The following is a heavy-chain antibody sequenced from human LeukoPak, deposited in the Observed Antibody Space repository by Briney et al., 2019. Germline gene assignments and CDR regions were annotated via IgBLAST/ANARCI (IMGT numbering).Heavy chain of an antibody. V-gene: IGHV3-30*02. D-gene: IGHD5-18*01. CDR3: AKDFLSYSYGYGDY. CDR2: IRYDGSNK. J-gene: IGHJ4*02. CDR1: GFTFSSYG. Sequence: QPGGSLRLSCTASGFTFSSYGMHWVRQAPGRGLEWVAFIRYDGSNKYYADSVKGRFTISRDNSKNTLYLQMNSLRAEDTAVYYCAKDFLSYSYGYGDYWGQGTLVTVSS.